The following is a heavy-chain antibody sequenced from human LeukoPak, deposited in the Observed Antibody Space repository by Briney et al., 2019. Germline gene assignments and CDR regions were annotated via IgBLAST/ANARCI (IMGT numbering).Heavy chain of an antibody. CDR1: GGSISRDSFY. V-gene: IGHV4-39*01. D-gene: IGHD3/OR15-3a*01. CDR2: MYYSGST. CDR3: ARWTKNYFDY. J-gene: IGHJ4*02. Sequence: SETLSLTCSVSGGSISRDSFYWGWIRQPPGKGLEWTGSMYYSGSTYYNPSLKSRVTISVDTSKNQFSLKLSSVTAADTAVYYCARWTKNYFDYWGQGTLVTVSS.